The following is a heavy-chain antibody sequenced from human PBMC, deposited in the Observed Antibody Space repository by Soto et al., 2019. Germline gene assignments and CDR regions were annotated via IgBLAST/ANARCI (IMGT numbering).Heavy chain of an antibody. D-gene: IGHD3-10*01. J-gene: IGHJ6*02. CDR2: IYSGGNT. Sequence: EVQLVESGGGLVQPGGSLRLSCAASGFIVSSNYMSWVRQAPGKGLEWVSVIYSGGNTYYADSVKGRFTISRDNSKNTLYLQMNSLRAEDTAMYYCARSRGLGSSYYYYGMDVWGQGTTVTVSS. CDR3: ARSRGLGSSYYYYGMDV. V-gene: IGHV3-66*01. CDR1: GFIVSSNY.